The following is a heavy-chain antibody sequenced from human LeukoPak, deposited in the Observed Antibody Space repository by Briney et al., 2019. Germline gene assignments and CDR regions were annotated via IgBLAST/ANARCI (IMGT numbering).Heavy chain of an antibody. CDR3: AREEYQLLPPWFDP. J-gene: IGHJ5*02. CDR1: GGSISSYY. Sequence: SETLSLTCTVSGGSISSYYWSWIRQPAGKGLEWIGRIYTSGSTNYNPSLKNRVTMSVDTSKNQFSLKLSSVTAADTAVYYCAREEYQLLPPWFDPWGQGTLVTVSS. D-gene: IGHD2-2*01. CDR2: IYTSGST. V-gene: IGHV4-4*07.